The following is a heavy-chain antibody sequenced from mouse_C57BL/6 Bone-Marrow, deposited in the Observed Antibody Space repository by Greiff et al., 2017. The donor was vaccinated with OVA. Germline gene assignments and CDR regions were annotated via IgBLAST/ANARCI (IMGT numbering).Heavy chain of an antibody. J-gene: IGHJ4*01. V-gene: IGHV1-55*01. D-gene: IGHD1-1*01. Sequence: QVQLQQPGAELVKPGASVKMSCKASGYTFTSYWITWVKQRPGQGLEWIGDIYPGSGSTNYNEKFKSKATLTVDTSSSTAYMQLSSLTSEDSAVYYCAREGYYGSSPYYYAMDYWGQGTSVTVSS. CDR1: GYTFTSYW. CDR3: AREGYYGSSPYYYAMDY. CDR2: IYPGSGST.